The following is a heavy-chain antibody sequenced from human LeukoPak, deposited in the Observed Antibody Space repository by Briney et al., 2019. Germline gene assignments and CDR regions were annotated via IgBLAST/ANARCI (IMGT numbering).Heavy chain of an antibody. V-gene: IGHV3-23*01. D-gene: IGHD1-26*01. CDR3: AQRGPSGSYPTINPEFDY. Sequence: PGGSLRLSCAASGFTFSSYAMSWVRQAPGKGLEWVSAIIGSGGSTYYADSVKGRFTISRDNSKNTLYLQMNSLRAEDTAVYYCAQRGPSGSYPTINPEFDYWGQETLVTVSS. CDR1: GFTFSSYA. CDR2: IIGSGGST. J-gene: IGHJ4*02.